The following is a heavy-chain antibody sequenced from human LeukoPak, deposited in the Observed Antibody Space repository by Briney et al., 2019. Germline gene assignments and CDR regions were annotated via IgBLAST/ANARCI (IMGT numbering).Heavy chain of an antibody. V-gene: IGHV1-2*02. CDR3: ARARHITIFGVPKPTDY. D-gene: IGHD3-3*01. CDR2: INPNSGGT. J-gene: IGHJ4*02. Sequence: GASVKVSCKASGYTFTGYYMHWVRQAPGQGLEWMGWINPNSGGTNYAQKFQGRVTMTRDTSISTAYMELSRLRSDDTAVYYCARARHITIFGVPKPTDYWGQGTLVTVSS. CDR1: GYTFTGYY.